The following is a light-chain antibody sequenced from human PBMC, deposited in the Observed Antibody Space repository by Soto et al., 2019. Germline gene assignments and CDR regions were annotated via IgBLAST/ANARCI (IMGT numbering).Light chain of an antibody. J-gene: IGKJ1*01. V-gene: IGKV3-20*01. Sequence: EIVLTQSPGTLSLSPGERATLSCRASQSVTSTYLAWYKQKPGQAPRLLIYGTSIRATDIPDRFSGSGSGTDFTLTISRLEPEDVGVYYCQQYGDSLLTFRQGTKGDIK. CDR1: QSVTSTY. CDR3: QQYGDSLLT. CDR2: GTS.